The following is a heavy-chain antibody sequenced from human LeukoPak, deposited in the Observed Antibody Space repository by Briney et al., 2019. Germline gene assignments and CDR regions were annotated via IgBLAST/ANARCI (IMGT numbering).Heavy chain of an antibody. D-gene: IGHD1-26*01. J-gene: IGHJ4*02. CDR3: ARPRIVGAGEAFDI. CDR1: GGSISSSSYY. Sequence: SETLSLTCTVSGGSISSSSYYWGWIRQPPGKGLEWIGSIYYSGSTYYNPSLKSRVTISVDTSKNQFSLKLSSVTAADTAVYYCARPRIVGAGEAFDIWGQGTLVTVSS. V-gene: IGHV4-39*01. CDR2: IYYSGST.